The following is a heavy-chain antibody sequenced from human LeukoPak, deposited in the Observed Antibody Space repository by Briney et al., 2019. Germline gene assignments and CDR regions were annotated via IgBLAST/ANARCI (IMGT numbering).Heavy chain of an antibody. D-gene: IGHD3-10*01. CDR2: IRYSGRT. J-gene: IGHJ4*02. CDR1: GASVTNNNYF. CDR3: VRHADSGFGELAFHF. V-gene: IGHV4-39*01. Sequence: AETLSLTCAVSGASVTNNNYFWGRVRQPPGKGLEWIGSIRYSGRTYYTPSLESRVTISEDMSKNQFSLRLTSVTAADTAVYYCVRHADSGFGELAFHFRGPGIPGTVSS.